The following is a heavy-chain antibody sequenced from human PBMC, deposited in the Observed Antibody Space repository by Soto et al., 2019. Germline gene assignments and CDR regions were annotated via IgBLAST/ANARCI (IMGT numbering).Heavy chain of an antibody. J-gene: IGHJ5*02. CDR1: GFTFSSYA. Sequence: GGSLRLSCAASGFTFSSYAMHWVRQAPGKGLEWVAVISYDGSNKYYADSVKGRFTISRDNSKNTLYLQMNSLRAEDTAVYYCASSNYDFWSGSKGWFDPWGQGTLVTVSS. CDR2: ISYDGSNK. CDR3: ASSNYDFWSGSKGWFDP. D-gene: IGHD3-3*01. V-gene: IGHV3-30-3*01.